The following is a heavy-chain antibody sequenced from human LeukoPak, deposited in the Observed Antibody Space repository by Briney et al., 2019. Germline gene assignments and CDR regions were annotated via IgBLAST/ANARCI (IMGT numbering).Heavy chain of an antibody. CDR2: INPSGGST. D-gene: IGHD4/OR15-4a*01. Sequence: ASVTVSCKASGYALTSYYMHWVRQAPGQGLEWMGIINPSGGSTSYAQKFQGRVTMTRDTSTSTVYMELSSLRSEDTAVYYCAREVLDMDYYYYGMDVWGQGTTVTVSS. CDR1: GYALTSYY. J-gene: IGHJ6*02. CDR3: AREVLDMDYYYYGMDV. V-gene: IGHV1-46*01.